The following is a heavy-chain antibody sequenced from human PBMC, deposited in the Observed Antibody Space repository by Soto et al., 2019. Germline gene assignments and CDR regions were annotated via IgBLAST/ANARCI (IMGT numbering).Heavy chain of an antibody. CDR1: GYTFTKYG. CDR2: ISAYDGNT. CDR3: ARVPPFGHFSTTNCLYRFDH. J-gene: IGHJ4*02. V-gene: IGHV1-18*01. Sequence: ASVKVSCKASGYTFTKYGISWVRQAPGQGLEWMGWISAYDGNTNYAQKCQGRVTMTTDTSTRTAYMELRSLRSDDTAVYFCARVPPFGHFSTTNCLYRFDHWGQGTLVNDSS. D-gene: IGHD2-2*03.